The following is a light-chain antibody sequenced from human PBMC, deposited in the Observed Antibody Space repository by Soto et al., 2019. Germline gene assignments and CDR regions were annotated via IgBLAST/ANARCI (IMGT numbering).Light chain of an antibody. CDR2: AAS. V-gene: IGKV1-39*01. CDR1: QSISGY. J-gene: IGKJ2*01. Sequence: DIQMTQSPSSLSASVGDRVTITCRASQSISGYLHWYQQKPGKAPKLLIYAASTLQSGVPSRFSGSGSGTGFTPPISSLQTQDFASYYGLQAYSTPYTFGQGTKLELK. CDR3: LQAYSTPYT.